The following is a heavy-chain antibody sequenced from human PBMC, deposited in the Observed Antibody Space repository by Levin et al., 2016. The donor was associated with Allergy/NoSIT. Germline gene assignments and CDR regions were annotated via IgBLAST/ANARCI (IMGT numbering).Heavy chain of an antibody. CDR1: GGPISTYH. J-gene: IGHJ6*02. V-gene: IGHV4-59*12. D-gene: IGHD3-10*01. CDR3: ARGFSHYYNYGMDV. Sequence: SETLSLTCSVSGGPISTYHWNWIRQPPGKGLEWIGCVYNAGGSTSYNPALKSRVTISVDTSTNQFSLSLNSVTAADTAVYYCARGFSHYYNYGMDVWGQGTTVTVSS. CDR2: VYNAGGST.